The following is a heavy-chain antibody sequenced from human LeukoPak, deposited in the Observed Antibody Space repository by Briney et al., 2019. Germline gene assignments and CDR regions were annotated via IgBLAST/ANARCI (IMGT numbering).Heavy chain of an antibody. D-gene: IGHD3-22*01. CDR2: IRQDGGET. J-gene: IGHJ1*01. CDR1: GLTFSRDW. V-gene: IGHV3-7*01. CDR3: ATYSSLNTREFQY. Sequence: GGSLRLSCEASGLTFSRDWMGWVLQAPGKGLEWVANIRQDGGETYYGDSVKGRFIISRDNAKNSLFLQMNRLRAEDTAVYYCATYSSLNTREFQYWGQGTLVTVSP.